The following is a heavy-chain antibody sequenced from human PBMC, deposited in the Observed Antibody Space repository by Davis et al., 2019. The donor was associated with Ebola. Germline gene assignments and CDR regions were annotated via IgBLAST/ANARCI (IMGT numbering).Heavy chain of an antibody. CDR3: AGLPYYYYGMDV. Sequence: GSLRLSCTVSGGSISSSSYYWGWIRQPPGKGLEWIGSIYYSGSTYYNPSLKSRVTISVDTSKNQFSLKLSSVTAADTAVYYCAGLPYYYYGMDVWGQGTTVTVSS. J-gene: IGHJ6*02. CDR2: IYYSGST. V-gene: IGHV4-39*01. CDR1: GGSISSSSYY.